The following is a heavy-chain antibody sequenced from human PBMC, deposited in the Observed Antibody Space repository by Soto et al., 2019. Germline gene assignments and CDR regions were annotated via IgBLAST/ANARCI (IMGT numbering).Heavy chain of an antibody. D-gene: IGHD3-16*01. Sequence: QVQLVESGGDVVQPGRSLRLSCAASGFTFSFYAVHWVRQAPGKGLEWGAVISYNGRNKNYVDSVKGRFTISRDNSQDTLYLQMDSLRPDDTAVYYCARQAKIGDRSQFYFDSWGQGTLVTVSS. CDR1: GFTFSFYA. CDR2: ISYNGRNK. V-gene: IGHV3-30*04. J-gene: IGHJ4*02. CDR3: ARQAKIGDRSQFYFDS.